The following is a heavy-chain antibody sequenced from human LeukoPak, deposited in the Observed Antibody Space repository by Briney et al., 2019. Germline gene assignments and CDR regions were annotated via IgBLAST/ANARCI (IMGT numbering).Heavy chain of an antibody. CDR2: IIPILGIA. CDR3: ARDEDSRGYCSGGSCTWFDP. J-gene: IGHJ5*02. V-gene: IGHV1-69*04. CDR1: GGTFSSYA. D-gene: IGHD2-15*01. Sequence: SVKVSCKASGGTFSSYAISWVRQAPGQGLEWMGRIIPILGIANYAQKFQGRVTITADKSTSTAYMELSSLRSEDTAVYYCARDEDSRGYCSGGSCTWFDPWGQGTLVTVSS.